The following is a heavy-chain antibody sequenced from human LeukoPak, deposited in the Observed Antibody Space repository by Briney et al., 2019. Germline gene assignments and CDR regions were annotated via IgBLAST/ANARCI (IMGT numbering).Heavy chain of an antibody. CDR2: IIPIFGTA. J-gene: IGHJ6*04. CDR1: GGTFSSYA. Sequence: ASVKVSCKASGGTFSSYAIGWVRQAPGQGLEWMGGIIPIFGTANYAQKFQGRVTITADESTSTAYMELSSLRSEDTAVYYCARGLIAAAGTYYYYGMDVWGKGTTVTVSS. CDR3: ARGLIAAAGTYYYYGMDV. D-gene: IGHD6-13*01. V-gene: IGHV1-69*13.